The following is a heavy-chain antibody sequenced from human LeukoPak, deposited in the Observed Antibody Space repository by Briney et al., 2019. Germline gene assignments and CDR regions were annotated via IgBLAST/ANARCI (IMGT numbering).Heavy chain of an antibody. Sequence: SETLSLTCTVSGGSISSYYWSWIRQPAGKGLEWIGRIHTSGGTNYNPSLKSRVTISVDTSKNQFSLRLSSVTAADTAVYYCARPYTSGYRGAFDIWGQGTMVTVSS. CDR3: ARPYTSGYRGAFDI. J-gene: IGHJ3*02. V-gene: IGHV4-4*07. CDR2: IHTSGGT. CDR1: GGSISSYY. D-gene: IGHD6-19*01.